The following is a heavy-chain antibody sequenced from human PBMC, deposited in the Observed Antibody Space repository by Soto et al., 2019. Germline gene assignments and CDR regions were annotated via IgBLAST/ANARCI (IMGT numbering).Heavy chain of an antibody. V-gene: IGHV4-31*03. CDR1: GDSVNSGGHY. CDR3: ARDGGYGPKGYAVDI. J-gene: IGHJ3*02. Sequence: QVQLQESGPGLVKPSQTLSLTCSVSGDSVNSGGHYWNWIRQHPGKGLEWVGYTHASGVTSYNPSLKSRLDLSVDMSKNEVSLKLTSVTAANTAVYVCARDGGYGPKGYAVDIWGQGTRVTVSS. CDR2: THASGVT. D-gene: IGHD1-26*01.